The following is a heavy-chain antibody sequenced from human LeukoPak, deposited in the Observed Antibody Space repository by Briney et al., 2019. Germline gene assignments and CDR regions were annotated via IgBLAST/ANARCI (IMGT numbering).Heavy chain of an antibody. CDR2: ISSSGSTI. D-gene: IGHD3-3*01. J-gene: IGHJ4*02. CDR1: GFTFSSYE. V-gene: IGHV3-48*03. CDR3: AKRGDYDFWSGYYWADY. Sequence: GGSLRLSCAASGFTFSSYEMNWVRQAPGKGLEWVSYISSSGSTIYYADSVKGRFTISRDNSKNTLYLQMNSLRAEDTAVYYCAKRGDYDFWSGYYWADYWGQGTLVTVSS.